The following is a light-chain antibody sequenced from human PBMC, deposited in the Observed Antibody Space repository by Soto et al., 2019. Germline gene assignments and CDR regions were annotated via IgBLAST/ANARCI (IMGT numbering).Light chain of an antibody. J-gene: IGKJ1*01. V-gene: IGKV1-5*01. CDR3: QQFIDGWT. Sequence: IQMTQSPSTLSASIGARVTITCRASQSINNRLAWYQQMPGKAPNLLIYDASSLESGVPSRCRGSGSETEFTLTISGLQPDDFATYYGQQFIDGWTFGQGTKVEIK. CDR2: DAS. CDR1: QSINNR.